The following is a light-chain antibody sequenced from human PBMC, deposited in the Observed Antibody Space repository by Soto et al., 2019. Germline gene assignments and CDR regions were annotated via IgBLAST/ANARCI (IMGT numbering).Light chain of an antibody. Sequence: ETVLTQSPGTLSLSPGERVTLSCRASQSICSRCLAWYQQKPGQSPRLLIYGASSRATGIPDRFSGSGSGTDFTLTFSRLEPEDFAVYYCQHYGTTPWTFGQGTK. CDR3: QHYGTTPWT. V-gene: IGKV3-20*01. CDR2: GAS. CDR1: QSICSRC. J-gene: IGKJ1*01.